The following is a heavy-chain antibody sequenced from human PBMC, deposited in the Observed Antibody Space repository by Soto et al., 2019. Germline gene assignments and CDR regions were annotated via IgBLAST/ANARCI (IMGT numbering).Heavy chain of an antibody. J-gene: IGHJ4*02. CDR2: VYYSGGA. D-gene: IGHD2-15*01. V-gene: IGHV4-39*01. Sequence: ETLSLTCDVSGGSIANSHSFWGWIRQPPGKGLEFIGSVYYSGGAYYNPSLKSRVTVSVDTSKNQLSLRVNSVTAADTAVYYCPRVVEAATRHTDFDSWGQGILVTVYS. CDR1: GGSIANSHSF. CDR3: PRVVEAATRHTDFDS.